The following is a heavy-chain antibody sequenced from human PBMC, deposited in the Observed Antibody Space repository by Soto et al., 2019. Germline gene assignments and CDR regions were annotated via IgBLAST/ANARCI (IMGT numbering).Heavy chain of an antibody. D-gene: IGHD6-19*01. CDR3: ARDGDASGWYHYGMDV. CDR1: GFTLSPYW. J-gene: IGHJ6*04. CDR2: IKQDGSDK. V-gene: IGHV3-7*01. Sequence: LRLSCAASGFTLSPYWMNWVRQAPGKGLEWVANIKQDGSDKYYVDSVKGRFFISRDNAKNSLYLQLNSLRAEDTAVYYCARDGDASGWYHYGMDVWGKGTLVTVS.